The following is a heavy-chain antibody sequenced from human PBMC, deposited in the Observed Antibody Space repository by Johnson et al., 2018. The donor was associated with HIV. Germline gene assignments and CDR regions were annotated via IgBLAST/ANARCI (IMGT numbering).Heavy chain of an antibody. J-gene: IGHJ3*01. D-gene: IGHD3-3*01. V-gene: IGHV3-30*09. CDR1: GFTFSSYA. CDR2: ISYDGNNK. Sequence: VQLVESGGGVVQPGRSLRLSCAASGFTFSSYAMHWVRQAPGKGLEWVAIISYDGNNKYYADSLKGRFAISRDNSRNTLDLRMDSLRVEDTAVYYCAREAYYARAFDLWGQGTMVTVSS. CDR3: AREAYYARAFDL.